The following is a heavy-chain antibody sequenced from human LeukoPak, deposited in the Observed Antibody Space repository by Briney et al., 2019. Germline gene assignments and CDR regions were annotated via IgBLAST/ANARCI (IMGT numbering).Heavy chain of an antibody. D-gene: IGHD1-26*01. CDR3: ARSGSHNYYYYGMDV. V-gene: IGHV1-69*04. J-gene: IGHJ6*02. Sequence: ASVKVSFKASGGTFSSYAISWVRQAPGQGLEWMGRIIPLLGIEKYAQKFQGRVTITADTSTNTVNMELRSLRSDDTAVFYCARSGSHNYYYYGMDVWGQGTTVIVSS. CDR1: GGTFSSYA. CDR2: IIPLLGIE.